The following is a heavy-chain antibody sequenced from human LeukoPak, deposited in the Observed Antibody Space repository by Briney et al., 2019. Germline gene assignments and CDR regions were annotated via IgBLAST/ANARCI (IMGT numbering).Heavy chain of an antibody. CDR1: GFTFSGSA. V-gene: IGHV3-73*01. D-gene: IGHD3-10*01. Sequence: AGGSLRLSXAASGFTFSGSAMHWVRQASGKGLEWVGRIRSKANSYATAYAASVKGRFTISRDDSKNTAYLQMNSLKTEDTAVYYCTNLITMVRGVIVPWGQGTLVTVSS. CDR3: TNLITMVRGVIVP. J-gene: IGHJ5*02. CDR2: IRSKANSYAT.